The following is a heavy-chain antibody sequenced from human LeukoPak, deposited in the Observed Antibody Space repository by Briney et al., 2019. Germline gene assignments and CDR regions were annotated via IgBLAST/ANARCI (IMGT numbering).Heavy chain of an antibody. V-gene: IGHV4-30-4*01. Sequence: PSETLSLTSAVYGGSFSGYYWSWIRQPPGKGLEWIGNIYYSGSIYYNPSLKSRVTMSVDTSKNQFSLKLSSVTAADTAVYYCARQYGSGSYYNVLRLDYWGQGTLVTVSS. CDR3: ARQYGSGSYYNVLRLDY. CDR2: IYYSGSI. D-gene: IGHD3-10*01. CDR1: GGSFSGYY. J-gene: IGHJ4*02.